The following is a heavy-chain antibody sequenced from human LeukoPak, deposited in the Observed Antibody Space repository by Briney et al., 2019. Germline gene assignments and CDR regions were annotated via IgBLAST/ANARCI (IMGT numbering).Heavy chain of an antibody. CDR1: DGSISNYY. Sequence: SETLSLTCTVSDGSISNYYWSRIRQPPGKGLEWIGYIHYSGSTNYNPSLKSRVTISVDTSKNQFSLMLSSVTAADTAVYYCARHSRTYYDFDYWGQVTLLTVSS. CDR3: ARHSRTYYDFDY. D-gene: IGHD1-26*01. J-gene: IGHJ4*02. V-gene: IGHV4-59*08. CDR2: IHYSGST.